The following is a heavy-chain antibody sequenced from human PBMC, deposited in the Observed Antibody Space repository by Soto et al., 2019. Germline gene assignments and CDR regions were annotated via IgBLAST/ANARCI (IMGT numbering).Heavy chain of an antibody. V-gene: IGHV4-34*01. D-gene: IGHD2-2*01. CDR1: GGSFSGYY. J-gene: IGHJ5*02. CDR2: INHSGST. CDR3: ARGIGPVVVPAAMNWFDP. Sequence: SETLSLTCAVYGGSFSGYYWSWIRQPPGKGLEWIGEINHSGSTNYNPSLKSRVTISVDTSKNQFSLKLSSVTAADTAVYYCARGIGPVVVPAAMNWFDPWGQGTLVTVSS.